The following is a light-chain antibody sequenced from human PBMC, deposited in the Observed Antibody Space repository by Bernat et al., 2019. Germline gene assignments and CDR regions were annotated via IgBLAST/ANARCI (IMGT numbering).Light chain of an antibody. CDR1: SNNVGNEG. Sequence: QAGLTQPPSVSKGLRQTATLTCTGNSNNVGNEGATWLQQHQGHPPKLLSYRNNNRPSGISERLSASRSGNTAYLTITGLQPEDEAEYYCSGWDSSLSAWVLGGGTKLTVV. CDR2: RNN. J-gene: IGLJ3*02. CDR3: SGWDSSLSAWV. V-gene: IGLV10-54*01.